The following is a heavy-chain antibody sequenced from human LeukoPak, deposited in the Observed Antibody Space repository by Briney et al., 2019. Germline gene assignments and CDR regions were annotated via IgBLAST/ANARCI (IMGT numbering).Heavy chain of an antibody. D-gene: IGHD1-26*01. CDR3: ARAQSGGSYYVDHFDY. CDR2: IYSGGST. CDR1: GVTVSNNY. J-gene: IGHJ4*02. Sequence: GGSLRLSCAASGVTVSNNYMTWVRQAPGKGLEGVSIIYSGGSTYYADSVKGRFTISRHNSRNTLYLQMNSLRPEDTAVYYCARAQSGGSYYVDHFDYWGQGTLVTVSS. V-gene: IGHV3-53*04.